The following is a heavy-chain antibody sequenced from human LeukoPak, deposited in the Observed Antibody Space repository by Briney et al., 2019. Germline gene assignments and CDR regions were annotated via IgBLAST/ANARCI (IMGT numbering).Heavy chain of an antibody. D-gene: IGHD1-26*01. J-gene: IGHJ4*02. V-gene: IGHV4-34*01. CDR2: INHSGST. Sequence: SETLSLTCAVYGGSFSGYYWSWIRQPPGKGLEWIGEINHSGSTNYNPSLKSRVTISVDTSKNQFSLKLSSVTAADTAVYYGARGLSGSYRPARDYWGQGTLVTVSS. CDR1: GGSFSGYY. CDR3: ARGLSGSYRPARDY.